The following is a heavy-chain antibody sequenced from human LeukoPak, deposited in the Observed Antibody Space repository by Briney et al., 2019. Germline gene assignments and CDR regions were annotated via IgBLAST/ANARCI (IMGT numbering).Heavy chain of an antibody. V-gene: IGHV3-74*01. D-gene: IGHD4-23*01. CDR3: ASGYVGDGGNSR. Sequence: GGSLGLSCAASGITISSYWMHWVRQAPGKGLVWVSRINSDGSSTYYADSVKGRFTISRDNAKDTLYLQMNSLRAEDTAVYYCASGYVGDGGNSRWGQGTLVTVSS. CDR2: INSDGSST. J-gene: IGHJ4*02. CDR1: GITISSYW.